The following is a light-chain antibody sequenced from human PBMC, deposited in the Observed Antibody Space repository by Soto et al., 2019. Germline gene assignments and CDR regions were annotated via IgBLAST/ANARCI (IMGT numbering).Light chain of an antibody. V-gene: IGKV3-20*01. CDR1: QSVSSSY. Sequence: EIVLTQSPGTLSLSPGERATLSCRASQSVSSSYLAWYRQVHGQAPSLLIHGASNRASGIPDRFNGSGSGTDFTLTISRLEPEDSAVYYCQQYDTLPRTFGQGTKVDIK. CDR3: QQYDTLPRT. J-gene: IGKJ1*01. CDR2: GAS.